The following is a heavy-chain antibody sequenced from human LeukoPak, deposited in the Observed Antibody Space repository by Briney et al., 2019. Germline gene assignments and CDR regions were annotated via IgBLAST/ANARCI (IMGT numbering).Heavy chain of an antibody. CDR3: ASLWFGEGALDY. J-gene: IGHJ4*02. D-gene: IGHD3-10*01. CDR2: ISSSSSYI. Sequence: RAGGSLRLSCAASGFTFSSYSMNWVRQAPGKGLEWVSSISSSSSYIYYADSVKGRFTISRDNAKNSLYPQMNSLRAEDTAVYYCASLWFGEGALDYWGQGTLVTVSS. V-gene: IGHV3-21*01. CDR1: GFTFSSYS.